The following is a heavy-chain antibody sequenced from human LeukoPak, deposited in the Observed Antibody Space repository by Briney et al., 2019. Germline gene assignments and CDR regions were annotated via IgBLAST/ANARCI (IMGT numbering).Heavy chain of an antibody. CDR2: IYISGST. D-gene: IGHD3-10*01. CDR3: ARGEYYYYYYLDV. Sequence: GGSLRLSCAASGFTVSSSYMSWVRQAPGKGLEWVSVIYISGSTYYADSVKGRFTIPRDNSKNTLYLQMNSLRAEDTAVYYCARGEYYYYYYLDVWGKGTTVTVSS. CDR1: GFTVSSSY. J-gene: IGHJ6*03. V-gene: IGHV3-66*02.